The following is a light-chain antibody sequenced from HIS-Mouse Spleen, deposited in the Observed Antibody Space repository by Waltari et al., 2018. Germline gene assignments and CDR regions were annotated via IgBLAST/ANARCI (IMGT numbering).Light chain of an antibody. J-gene: IGLJ2*01. Sequence: QSALTQPPSASGSPGQSVTIPCTGTSSDVGGYNYFPWYQQHPGKAPQLMISEVSKRPSGVPDRFSGSKSGNTASLTVSGLQAEDEADYYCSSYAGSNNLVFGGGTKLTVL. CDR2: EVS. CDR3: SSYAGSNNLV. V-gene: IGLV2-8*01. CDR1: SSDVGGYNY.